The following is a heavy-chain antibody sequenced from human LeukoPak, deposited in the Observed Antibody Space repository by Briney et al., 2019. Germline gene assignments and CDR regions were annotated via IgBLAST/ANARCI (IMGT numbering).Heavy chain of an antibody. CDR1: GFTFSSYG. Sequence: PGGSLRLSCAVSGFTFSSYGMSWVRQAPGKGLEWVSAISGSGGSTYYADSVKGRFTISRDNSKNTLYLQINSLRAEDTAVYYCAKGVLAVAGTLLRYWGQGTLVTVSS. CDR3: AKGVLAVAGTLLRY. CDR2: ISGSGGST. V-gene: IGHV3-23*01. D-gene: IGHD6-19*01. J-gene: IGHJ4*02.